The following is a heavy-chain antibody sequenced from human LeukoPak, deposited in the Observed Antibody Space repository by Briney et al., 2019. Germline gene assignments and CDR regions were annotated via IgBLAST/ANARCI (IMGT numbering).Heavy chain of an antibody. CDR2: INHSGST. J-gene: IGHJ4*02. Sequence: SETLSLTCAVYGGSFSGYYWSWIRQPPGKGLEWIGEINHSGSTNYNPSLKSRVTISVDMSKNQFSLKLSSVTAADTAVYYCARAISGYSYGYPISGYFDYWGQGTLVTVSS. CDR3: ARAISGYSYGYPISGYFDY. V-gene: IGHV4-34*01. CDR1: GGSFSGYY. D-gene: IGHD5-18*01.